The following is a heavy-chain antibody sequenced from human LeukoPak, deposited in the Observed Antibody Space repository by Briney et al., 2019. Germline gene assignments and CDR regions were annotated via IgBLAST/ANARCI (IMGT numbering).Heavy chain of an antibody. V-gene: IGHV3-23*01. D-gene: IGHD5-18*01. J-gene: IGHJ4*01. CDR3: ARYPFIKYSLDYFDY. Sequence: GGSLRLSCAASGFTFSSYAMSWVRQAPGKGLEWVSAISGSGGSTYYADSVKGRFTISIDNSKNTLYLQMNSLRAEDTAVYYCARYPFIKYSLDYFDYWGQGTLVTVSS. CDR2: ISGSGGST. CDR1: GFTFSSYA.